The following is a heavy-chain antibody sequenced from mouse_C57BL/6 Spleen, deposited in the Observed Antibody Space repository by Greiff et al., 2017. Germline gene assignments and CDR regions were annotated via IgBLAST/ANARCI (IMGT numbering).Heavy chain of an antibody. V-gene: IGHV1-69*01. Sequence: QVQLQQPGAELVIPGASVKLSCKASGYTFTSYWMHWVKQRPGQGLEWIGEIDPSDSYTNYNQKFKGKSTLTVDKSSSTAYMQLSSLTSEDSAVYYCARATAVVPGGWGKGTTLTVSS. J-gene: IGHJ2*01. CDR1: GYTFTSYW. CDR2: IDPSDSYT. D-gene: IGHD1-1*01. CDR3: ARATAVVPGG.